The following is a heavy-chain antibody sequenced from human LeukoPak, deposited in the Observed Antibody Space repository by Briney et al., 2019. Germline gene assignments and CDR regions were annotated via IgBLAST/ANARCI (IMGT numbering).Heavy chain of an antibody. J-gene: IGHJ4*02. Sequence: GGSLRLSCAASGFTFSSDAMSSVCQAPGKGLEWVSGISGSGGSTYYADSVKGRFTISRDNSKNTLYLQMNSLRAEDTAVYYCAKRALLRDVSFDYWGQGTLVTVSS. CDR3: AKRALLRDVSFDY. V-gene: IGHV3-23*01. CDR1: GFTFSSDA. CDR2: ISGSGGST. D-gene: IGHD1-26*01.